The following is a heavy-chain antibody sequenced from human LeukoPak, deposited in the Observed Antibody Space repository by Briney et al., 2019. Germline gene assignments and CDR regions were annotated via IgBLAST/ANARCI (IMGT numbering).Heavy chain of an antibody. J-gene: IGHJ4*02. V-gene: IGHV3-53*01. Sequence: PGGSLRLSCAASGFTVSSNYMSWVRQAPGKGLEWVSVIYSGGSTYYADSVKGRFTISRDNSKNTLYLQMNSLRAEDTAVYYCARSDCGGDCSPWAFDYWGQGTLVTVSS. CDR1: GFTVSSNY. D-gene: IGHD2-21*01. CDR3: ARSDCGGDCSPWAFDY. CDR2: IYSGGST.